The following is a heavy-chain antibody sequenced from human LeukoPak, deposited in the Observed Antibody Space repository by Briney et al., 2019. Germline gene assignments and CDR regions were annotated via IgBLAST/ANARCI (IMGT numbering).Heavy chain of an antibody. CDR3: AKDSAFYYIDV. J-gene: IGHJ6*03. CDR1: GFTFSNYW. Sequence: PGGSLRLSCAASGFTFSNYWMHWVRQAPGKGLVWVSRINSDGINTSYADSVKGRFTISRDNSKNTLYLQMNSLKGDDTAVYYCAKDSAFYYIDVWGKGTTVIISS. V-gene: IGHV3-74*01. D-gene: IGHD3-10*01. CDR2: INSDGINT.